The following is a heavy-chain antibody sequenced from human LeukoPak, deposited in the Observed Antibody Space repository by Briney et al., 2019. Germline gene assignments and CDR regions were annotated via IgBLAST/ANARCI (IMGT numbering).Heavy chain of an antibody. CDR1: RFTFNSYA. V-gene: IGHV3-30-3*01. CDR2: ISYDGSNK. J-gene: IGHJ5*01. CDR3: ARGDGLGELSSTLDS. Sequence: GGSLRLSCAAYRFTFNSYAMHWVRQAPGKGLEWVAVISYDGSNKYYADSVKGRFTISRDNSKNTLYLQMNSLRVEDTAVYYCARGDGLGELSSTLDSWGQGTRITVSS. D-gene: IGHD3-16*02.